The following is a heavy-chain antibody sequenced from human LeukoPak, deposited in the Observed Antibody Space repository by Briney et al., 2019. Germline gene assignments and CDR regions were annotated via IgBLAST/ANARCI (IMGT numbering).Heavy chain of an antibody. J-gene: IGHJ4*02. D-gene: IGHD3-22*01. V-gene: IGHV3-30-3*01. CDR3: VVWGEDRSGHRFDF. CDR1: GFTLSSYA. CDR2: ISYNGSNK. Sequence: GGSLRLSCAASGFTLSSYALHWVRQAPGKGLEWVAVISYNGSNKNYADSVKGRFTISRDNAKNTLYLQMNGLRVEDTAVYYCVVWGEDRSGHRFDFWGQGTLVTVSS.